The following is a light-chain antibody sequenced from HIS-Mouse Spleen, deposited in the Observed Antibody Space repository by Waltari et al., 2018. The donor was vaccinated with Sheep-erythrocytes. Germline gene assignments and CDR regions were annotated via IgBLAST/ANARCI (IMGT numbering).Light chain of an antibody. CDR1: SSDVGGYNY. CDR2: DVS. CDR3: CSYAGSYNHV. V-gene: IGLV2-11*01. J-gene: IGLJ1*01. Sequence: QSALTQPRSVSGSPGQSVTISCTGTSSDVGGYNYVSWYQQHPGKAPKLMIYDVSKRPSGVPDRFYGSKSGNPASLTISGLQAEDEADYYCCSYAGSYNHVFATGTKVTVL.